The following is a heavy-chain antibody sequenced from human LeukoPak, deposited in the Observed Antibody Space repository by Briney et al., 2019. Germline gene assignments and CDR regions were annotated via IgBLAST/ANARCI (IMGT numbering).Heavy chain of an antibody. J-gene: IGHJ4*02. CDR1: GYTFTNYY. CDR2: INPSGGST. Sequence: ASVKVSCKASGYTFTNYYMHWVRQAPGQGLEWMGIINPSGGSTSYAQKFQGRVTMTTDTSTSTAYMELRSLRSDDTAVYYCARVEEYYFDSSGYYQSFDYWGQGTLVTVSS. V-gene: IGHV1-46*01. D-gene: IGHD3-22*01. CDR3: ARVEEYYFDSSGYYQSFDY.